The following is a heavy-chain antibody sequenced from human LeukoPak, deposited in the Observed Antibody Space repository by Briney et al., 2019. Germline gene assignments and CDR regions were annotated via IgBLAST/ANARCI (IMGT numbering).Heavy chain of an antibody. Sequence: PSETLSLTCTVSGGSINNYYWSWVRQAPGKGLEYVSAISSNGGSTYYADSVKGRFTISRDNSKNTLYLQMSSLRAEDTAVYYCVKGGTTVSDFYYGMDVWGQGTTVTVSS. CDR2: ISSNGGST. D-gene: IGHD4-11*01. CDR1: GGSINNYY. CDR3: VKGGTTVSDFYYGMDV. J-gene: IGHJ6*02. V-gene: IGHV3-64D*09.